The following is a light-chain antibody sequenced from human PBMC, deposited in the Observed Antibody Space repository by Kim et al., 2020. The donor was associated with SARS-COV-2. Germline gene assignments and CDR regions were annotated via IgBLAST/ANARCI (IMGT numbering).Light chain of an antibody. CDR3: NSRDSSGNHAV. V-gene: IGLV3-19*01. CDR2: GKN. CDR1: SLKSSY. Sequence: ALGQTVRITCQGDSLKSSYASWYQQKPGKAPVLVIYGKNNRPSGIPDRFSGSSSGNTASLTITGAQAEDEAEYYCNSRDSSGNHAVFGGGTQLTVL. J-gene: IGLJ7*01.